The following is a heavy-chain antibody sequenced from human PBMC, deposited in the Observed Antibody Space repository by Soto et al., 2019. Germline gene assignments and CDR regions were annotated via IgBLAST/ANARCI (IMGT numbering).Heavy chain of an antibody. Sequence: QVQLVQSGAEVKKPGASVKVSCKASGYTFTSYGISWVRQAPGQGLELMGWISAYNGNTNYAQKLQGRDTMTTDTTTSTAYMELRSLRSDDTAVYYWARVRIRKLERYIDYWGQGTLVTVSS. CDR3: ARVRIRKLERYIDY. V-gene: IGHV1-18*01. CDR1: GYTFTSYG. J-gene: IGHJ4*02. D-gene: IGHD1-1*01. CDR2: ISAYNGNT.